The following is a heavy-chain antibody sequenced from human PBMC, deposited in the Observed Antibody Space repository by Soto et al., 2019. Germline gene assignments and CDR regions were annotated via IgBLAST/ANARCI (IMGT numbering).Heavy chain of an antibody. D-gene: IGHD2-2*01. CDR3: VRDRGYPDSFDI. Sequence: EAQLVESGGGLIQPGEPLRLSCGASGFPFRPFHMHWFRQAPGKGLEWVSHINGHGPTTVYADSVKGRFTISRDNAKNTLYLPMTSLRAEGTAVYYCVRDRGYPDSFDIWCQGTMVTVSS. CDR1: GFPFRPFH. CDR2: INGHGPTT. V-gene: IGHV3-74*01. J-gene: IGHJ3*02.